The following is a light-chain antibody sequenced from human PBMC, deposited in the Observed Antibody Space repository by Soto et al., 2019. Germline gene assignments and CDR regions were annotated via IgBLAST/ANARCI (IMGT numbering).Light chain of an antibody. CDR3: QQFGSSWT. Sequence: IVLTQSPGTLSLSPGERATLSCRASQSVSSGYLAWYQQKPGQNPRLLIYGTSNRATGIPDRFSGSGSGTYFTLTISRLEPEDFAEYYCQQFGSSWTFGQGTKVEIK. J-gene: IGKJ1*01. CDR2: GTS. V-gene: IGKV3-20*01. CDR1: QSVSSGY.